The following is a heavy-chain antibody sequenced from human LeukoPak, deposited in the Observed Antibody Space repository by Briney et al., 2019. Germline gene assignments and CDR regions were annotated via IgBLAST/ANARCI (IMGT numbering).Heavy chain of an antibody. D-gene: IGHD3-22*01. J-gene: IGHJ4*02. CDR3: ARGREIYYDSSGSEY. CDR2: INHSGST. CDR1: GGSISSGGYS. Sequence: SQTLSLTCAVSGGSISSGGYSWSWIRQRPGKGLEWIGEINHSGSTNYNPSLKSRVTISVDTSKNQFSLKLSSVTAADTAVYYCARGREIYYDSSGSEYWGQGTLVTVSS. V-gene: IGHV4-30-2*01.